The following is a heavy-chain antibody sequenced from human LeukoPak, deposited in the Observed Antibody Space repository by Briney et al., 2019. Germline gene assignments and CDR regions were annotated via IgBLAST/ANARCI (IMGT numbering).Heavy chain of an antibody. D-gene: IGHD5-12*01. Sequence: SETLSLTCTVSGGSISSYYWSWIRQPPGKGLECIGYIYYSGSTNYNPSLKSRVTISVDTSKNQFSLKLSSVTAADTAVYYCARGASSGYDYTRAIDYWGQGTLVTVSS. CDR3: ARGASSGYDYTRAIDY. CDR1: GGSISSYY. J-gene: IGHJ4*02. V-gene: IGHV4-59*01. CDR2: IYYSGST.